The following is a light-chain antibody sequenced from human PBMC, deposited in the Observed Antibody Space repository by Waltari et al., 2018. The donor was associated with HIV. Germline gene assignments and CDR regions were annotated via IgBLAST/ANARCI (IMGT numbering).Light chain of an antibody. Sequence: QSVMTQPPSAYGTPGQRVTNSCCGTNSNIATNHVNWYQQLPGTAPKLLIYSNSRRPSGVPDRFSGSKSGTSASLAISGLQSEDEADYYCAAWDDSLNAVFGGGTKLTVL. CDR3: AAWDDSLNAV. J-gene: IGLJ2*01. CDR1: NSNIATNH. CDR2: SNS. V-gene: IGLV1-44*01.